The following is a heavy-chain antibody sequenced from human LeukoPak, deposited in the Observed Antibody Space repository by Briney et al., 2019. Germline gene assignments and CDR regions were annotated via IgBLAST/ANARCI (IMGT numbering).Heavy chain of an antibody. Sequence: QSGGSLRLSCAAAGFTFSTYWMHWVRQAPGKGLVWVSRINGDGSTTTYADSVKGRFTISRDNAKNTLYLQMNSLRAEDTAVYYCARGRGYFDWSDAFDIWGQGTMVNVSS. CDR3: ARGRGYFDWSDAFDI. D-gene: IGHD3-9*01. CDR1: GFTFSTYW. CDR2: INGDGSTT. J-gene: IGHJ3*02. V-gene: IGHV3-74*01.